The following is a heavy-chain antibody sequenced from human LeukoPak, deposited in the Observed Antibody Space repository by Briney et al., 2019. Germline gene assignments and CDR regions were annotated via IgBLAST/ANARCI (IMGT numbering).Heavy chain of an antibody. V-gene: IGHV4-31*03. J-gene: IGHJ6*02. CDR3: AREGRDYDFWSGYSSPYYYGMDV. D-gene: IGHD3-3*01. CDR2: IXYSGST. Sequence: SQTLSLTCTVSGGSISSGGYYWSWIRQXXXXGLEWIGYIXYSGSTYYNPSLKSRVTISVDTSKNQFSLKLSSVTAADTAVYYCAREGRDYDFWSGYSSPYYYGMDVWGQGTTVTVSS. CDR1: GGSISSGGYY.